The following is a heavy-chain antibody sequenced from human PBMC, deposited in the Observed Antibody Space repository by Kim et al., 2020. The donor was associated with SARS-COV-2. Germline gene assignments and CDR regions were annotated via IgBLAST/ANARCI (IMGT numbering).Heavy chain of an antibody. CDR2: K. CDR3: ARDQGGGDLYY. V-gene: IGHV3-7*01. D-gene: IGHD2-21*02. J-gene: IGHJ4*02. Sequence: KYCVDSVKGRFTISRDNAKNSLYLQMNSLRAEDTAVYYCARDQGGGDLYYWGQGTLVTVSS.